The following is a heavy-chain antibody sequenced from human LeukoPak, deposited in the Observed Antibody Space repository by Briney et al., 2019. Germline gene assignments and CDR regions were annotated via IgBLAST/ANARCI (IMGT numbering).Heavy chain of an antibody. D-gene: IGHD5-24*01. CDR2: IYYSGST. CDR1: GGSIRSYY. V-gene: IGHV4-59*08. Sequence: PSETLSLTCSVSGGSIRSYYWSWIRQPPGMALEWIGHIYYSGSTNYNPSLRSRVTISVDTSKNQFSLELTSVTAADTAVYYCARRHHNWDYWGQGTLVTVSS. J-gene: IGHJ4*02. CDR3: ARRHHNWDY.